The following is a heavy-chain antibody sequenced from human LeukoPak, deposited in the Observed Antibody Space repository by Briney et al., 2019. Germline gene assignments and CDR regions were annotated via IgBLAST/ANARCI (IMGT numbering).Heavy chain of an antibody. J-gene: IGHJ4*02. CDR2: IRYDGSDK. V-gene: IGHV3-30*02. Sequence: GGSLRLSCAASGFTFRSFGMHWVRQAPGKGLEWVAFIRYDGSDKYYADSVKGRFTISRDNSKNNLYLQMNSLRAEDTVVYYCAKTYYYDSSGYYPDYWGQGTLVTVSS. CDR3: AKTYYYDSSGYYPDY. CDR1: GFTFRSFG. D-gene: IGHD3-22*01.